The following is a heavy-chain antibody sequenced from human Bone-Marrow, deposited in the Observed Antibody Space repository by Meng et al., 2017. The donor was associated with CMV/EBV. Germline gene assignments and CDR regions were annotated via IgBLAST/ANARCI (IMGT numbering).Heavy chain of an antibody. D-gene: IGHD3-16*01. CDR1: GFTLSDYT. CDR2: ISYNGGFE. J-gene: IGHJ3*02. Sequence: SLKISCAASGFTLSDYTMQWVRQSPGKGLEWVALISYNGGFEYYSDSVKGRFTISRDNSKNRLYLRMDSLKTEDTAVYYCAREGGVRGAFDIWGQGTMVTVSS. V-gene: IGHV3-30*04. CDR3: AREGGVRGAFDI.